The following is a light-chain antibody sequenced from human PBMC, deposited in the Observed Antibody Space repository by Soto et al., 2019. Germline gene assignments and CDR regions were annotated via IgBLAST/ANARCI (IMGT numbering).Light chain of an antibody. CDR3: QQYGSSPT. V-gene: IGKV3-20*01. J-gene: IGKJ4*01. Sequence: EIVLTHSPGTLSLSPVERATLSFRASQTVSSSYLAWYQQKPGQAPRLLIYGASSRATGIPDRFSGSGSGTDATLTINRLEPEDFAVYYCQQYGSSPTFGGGTKVDI. CDR2: GAS. CDR1: QTVSSSY.